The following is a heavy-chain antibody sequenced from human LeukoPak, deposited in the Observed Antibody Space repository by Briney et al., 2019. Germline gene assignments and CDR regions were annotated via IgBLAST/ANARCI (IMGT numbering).Heavy chain of an antibody. V-gene: IGHV3-30*02. CDR1: GFTFSSYG. CDR2: IRYDGSNK. J-gene: IGHJ3*02. Sequence: GGSLRLSCAASGFTFSSYGMHWVRQAPGKGLEWVAFIRYDGSNKYYADSVKGRFTISRDNSKNTLYLQMNSLRAEDTAVYYCATTLEQWHSFDIWGQGTMVTVSS. D-gene: IGHD6-19*01. CDR3: ATTLEQWHSFDI.